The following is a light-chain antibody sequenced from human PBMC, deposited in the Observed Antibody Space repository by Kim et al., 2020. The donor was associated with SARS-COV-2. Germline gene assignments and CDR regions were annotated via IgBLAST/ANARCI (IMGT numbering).Light chain of an antibody. CDR3: NSRDSSGDHVV. CDR1: SLRNYY. Sequence: SSELTQDPAVSVALGQTVRLTCQGDSLRNYYATWYQQRPGQAPVLVLYGKYNRPSGIPDRFSGSASGNTASLTITGAQAEDEADYYCNSRDSSGDHVVFVGGTKLTVL. V-gene: IGLV3-19*01. CDR2: GKY. J-gene: IGLJ3*02.